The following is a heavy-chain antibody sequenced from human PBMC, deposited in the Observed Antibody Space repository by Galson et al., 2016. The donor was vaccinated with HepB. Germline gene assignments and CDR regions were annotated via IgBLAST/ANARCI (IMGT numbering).Heavy chain of an antibody. CDR3: SRLSRDPPRGYYDSSCYYYPDYYYGMDV. CDR1: GGSISSGGYY. D-gene: IGHD3-22*01. CDR2: IYYSGST. V-gene: IGHV4-31*03. J-gene: IGHJ6*02. Sequence: TLSLTCTVSGGSISSGGYYWSWIRQHPGKGLEWIGYIYYSGSTYYNPSPKSRVTITVDTSTNQFSLKLSSVTAADTAVYYWSRLSRDPPRGYYDSSCYYYPDYYYGMDVWGQGTTVTVSS.